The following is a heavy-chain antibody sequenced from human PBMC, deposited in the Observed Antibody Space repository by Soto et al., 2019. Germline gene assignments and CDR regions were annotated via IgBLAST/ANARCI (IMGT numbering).Heavy chain of an antibody. CDR1: VFTFWCDL. V-gene: IGHV3-7*01. J-gene: IGHJ4*02. CDR3: ARDFYGGFSYGPGDN. D-gene: IGHD2-15*01. Sequence: LXLFCVASVFTFWCDLMSWVRQAPWKGLEWVANIKQDGSAKQYLDSVRGRFTISRDNSKNSVYLQMNSLRAEDTALYYCARDFYGGFSYGPGDNWGQGTLVTVSS. CDR2: IKQDGSAK.